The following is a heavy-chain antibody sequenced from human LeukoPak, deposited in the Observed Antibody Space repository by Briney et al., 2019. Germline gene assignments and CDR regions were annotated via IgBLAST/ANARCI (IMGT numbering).Heavy chain of an antibody. V-gene: IGHV4-59*01. CDR3: ARPFRYGANDVFDI. CDR2: IYYSGST. CDR1: GGSISSYY. Sequence: SETLSLTCTVSGGSISSYYWSWIRQPPGKGLEWIGYIYYSGSTNYNPSLKSRVTISVDTSKNQFSLKLSSVTAADTAVYYCARPFRYGANDVFDIWGQGTMVTVSS. J-gene: IGHJ3*02. D-gene: IGHD4-17*01.